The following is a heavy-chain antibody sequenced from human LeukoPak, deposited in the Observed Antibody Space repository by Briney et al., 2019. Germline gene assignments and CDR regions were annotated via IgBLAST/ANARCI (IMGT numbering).Heavy chain of an antibody. D-gene: IGHD6-19*01. V-gene: IGHV3-23*01. Sequence: GGSLRLSCVASEFIFSDYWMSWVRQAPGKGLEWVSTIYGGGTNTFYADSVKGRFTISRDDSKNMQFLEMDSLRPEDTAVYFCAKRITEAAGIYFDSWGQGTLVTVSS. CDR3: AKRITEAAGIYFDS. J-gene: IGHJ4*02. CDR2: IYGGGTNT. CDR1: EFIFSDYW.